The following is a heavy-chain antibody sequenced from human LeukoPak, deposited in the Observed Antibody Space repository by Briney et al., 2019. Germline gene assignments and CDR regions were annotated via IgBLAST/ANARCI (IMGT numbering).Heavy chain of an antibody. V-gene: IGHV3-23*01. CDR2: ISGSGGST. CDR3: AKGDYPDFHIFDY. Sequence: GGSLRLSCVASGFTFSNYAMSWVRQAPGKGLEWVSAISGSGGSTYYADSVKGRFTISRDNSKNTLYLQMNSLRAEDTAVYYCAKGDYPDFHIFDYWGQGTLVTVSS. CDR1: GFTFSNYA. D-gene: IGHD4-17*01. J-gene: IGHJ4*02.